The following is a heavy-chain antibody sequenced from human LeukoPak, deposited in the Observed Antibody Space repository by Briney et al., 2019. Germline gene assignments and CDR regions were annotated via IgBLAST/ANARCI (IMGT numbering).Heavy chain of an antibody. CDR1: GGSFSDYY. Sequence: SETLSLTCAVYGGSFSDYYWSWVRQPPGKGLEWIGETHHSGRTIYNPSLKTRVTISVDTSKNQISLRLTSVTAADTAVYYCARDRLGIAVEFDYWGQGTLVTVSS. J-gene: IGHJ4*02. V-gene: IGHV4-34*01. D-gene: IGHD6-19*01. CDR3: ARDRLGIAVEFDY. CDR2: THHSGRT.